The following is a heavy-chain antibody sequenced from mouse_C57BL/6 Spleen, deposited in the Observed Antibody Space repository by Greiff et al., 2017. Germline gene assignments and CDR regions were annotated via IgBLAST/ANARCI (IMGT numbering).Heavy chain of an antibody. D-gene: IGHD3-1*01. J-gene: IGHJ3*01. CDR3: ARHERANGNFAY. V-gene: IGHV1-62-2*01. CDR2: FYPGRGSI. Sequence: QVQLQQSGAALVKPGASVKLSCKASGYTFVEYTIPWVKQRSGQGLAGIGWFYPGRGSIKYNEKFKDKATLTADKSSSTVYMELSRLTSEDSAVYFCARHERANGNFAYWGQGTLVTVSA. CDR1: GYTFVEYT.